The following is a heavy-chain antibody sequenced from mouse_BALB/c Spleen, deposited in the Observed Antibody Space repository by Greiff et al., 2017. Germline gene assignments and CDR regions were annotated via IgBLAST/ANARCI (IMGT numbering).Heavy chain of an antibody. V-gene: IGHV1-54*01. CDR2: INPGSGGT. CDR3: ARDYRYDYWYFDV. J-gene: IGHJ1*01. D-gene: IGHD2-14*01. Sequence: QVQLKESGAELVRPGTSVKVSCKASGYAFTNYLIEWVKQRPGQGLEWIGVINPGSGGTNYNEKFKGKATLTADKSSSTAYMQLSSLTSDDSAVYFCARDYRYDYWYFDVWGAGTTVTVSS. CDR1: GYAFTNYL.